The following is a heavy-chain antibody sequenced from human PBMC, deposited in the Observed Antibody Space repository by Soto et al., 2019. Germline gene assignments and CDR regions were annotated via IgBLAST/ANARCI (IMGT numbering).Heavy chain of an antibody. CDR1: GFTFSSYA. CDR3: AKADSIAAAGTGARYYYYYMDV. V-gene: IGHV3-23*01. D-gene: IGHD6-13*01. Sequence: GGSLRLSCAASGFTFSSYAMSWVRQAPGKGLERVSAISGSGGSTYYADSVKGRFTISRDNSKNTLYLQLNSLRAEDTAVYYCAKADSIAAAGTGARYYYYYMDVWGKGTTVTVSS. J-gene: IGHJ6*03. CDR2: ISGSGGST.